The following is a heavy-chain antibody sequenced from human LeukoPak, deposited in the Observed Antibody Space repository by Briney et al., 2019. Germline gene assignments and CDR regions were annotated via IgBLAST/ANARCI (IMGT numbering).Heavy chain of an antibody. V-gene: IGHV3-23*01. CDR3: VKDIRSDHNSAWYGWFDP. CDR1: GFTFSSYA. D-gene: IGHD6-13*01. J-gene: IGHJ5*02. Sequence: PGGSLRLSCAASGFTFSSYAMSWVRQAPGKGLEWVSAISGSGGSTYYADSVRGRFTISRDNSKNTLFLQMNGLRAEDTALYYCVKDIRSDHNSAWYGWFDPWGQGTLVTVSS. CDR2: ISGSGGST.